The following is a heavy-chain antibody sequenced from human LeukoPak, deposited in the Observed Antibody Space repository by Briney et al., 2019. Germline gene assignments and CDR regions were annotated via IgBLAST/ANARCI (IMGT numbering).Heavy chain of an antibody. J-gene: IGHJ5*02. CDR3: ARASNPWLQLT. CDR2: IKQDGSEK. V-gene: IGHV3-7*05. CDR1: GFTFSNYW. Sequence: PGGSLRLSCAASGFTFSNYWMIWVRQAPGKGLEWVGNIKQDGSEKRYADSVSGRFTISRDNAQTSLYLQMNSLRAEDTAVYYCARASNPWLQLTWGQGTLVIVS. D-gene: IGHD5-24*01.